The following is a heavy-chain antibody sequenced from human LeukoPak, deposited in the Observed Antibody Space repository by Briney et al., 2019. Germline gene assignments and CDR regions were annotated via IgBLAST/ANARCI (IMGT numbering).Heavy chain of an antibody. CDR3: VTEIRGSFPT. D-gene: IGHD1-26*01. J-gene: IGHJ4*02. CDR1: GFTLSNAW. Sequence: GGSLRLSCAASGFTLSNAWMNWVRQAPSKGLEWVGLIKSKANGETRDYAAPVKGRFTISRDDSDNTLYLQMNSLKSEDTAVYYFVTEIRGSFPTGGQGTLVPVSS. CDR2: IKSKANGETR. V-gene: IGHV3-15*01.